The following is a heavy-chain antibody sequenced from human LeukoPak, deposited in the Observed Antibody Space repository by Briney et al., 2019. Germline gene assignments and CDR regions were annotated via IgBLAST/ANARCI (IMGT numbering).Heavy chain of an antibody. J-gene: IGHJ5*02. Sequence: SETLSLTCGVSGGSITSGVYSWSWIRQAPGKGLEWIGYIYNIGSTYYNPSLKSRITRSVDTSKNQFSLKLSSLTAADTAVYYCARAPLDCTGGTCYSSGWFDPWGQGTLVTVSS. D-gene: IGHD2-15*01. CDR3: ARAPLDCTGGTCYSSGWFDP. CDR1: GGSITSGVYS. CDR2: IYNIGST. V-gene: IGHV4-30-4*07.